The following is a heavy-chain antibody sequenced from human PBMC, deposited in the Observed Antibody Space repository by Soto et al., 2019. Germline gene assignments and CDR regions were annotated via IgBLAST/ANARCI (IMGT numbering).Heavy chain of an antibody. D-gene: IGHD4-4*01. J-gene: IGHJ6*02. CDR3: ASSPRPLTTVTTSPYYYYYGMDV. V-gene: IGHV4-34*01. Sequence: SETLSLTCAVYGGSFSGYNWSWIRQPPGKGLEWIGEINHSGSTNYNPSLKSRVTISVDTSKNQFSLKLSSVTAADTAVYYCASSPRPLTTVTTSPYYYYYGMDVWGQGTTVT. CDR1: GGSFSGYN. CDR2: INHSGST.